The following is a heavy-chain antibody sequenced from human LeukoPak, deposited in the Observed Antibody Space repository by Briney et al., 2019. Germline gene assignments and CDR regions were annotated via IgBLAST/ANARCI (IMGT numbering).Heavy chain of an antibody. Sequence: ASVIVSCKASGYTFTDYYIHWVRQAPGQGLEWLGWINPNSGGTYYAHNFQDRFTLSRDTSITTAYMELSRLKSDDTAVYFCARGPMTSQWDYMDVWGKGTTVTISS. J-gene: IGHJ6*03. V-gene: IGHV1-2*02. CDR2: INPNSGGT. D-gene: IGHD1-26*01. CDR3: ARGPMTSQWDYMDV. CDR1: GYTFTDYY.